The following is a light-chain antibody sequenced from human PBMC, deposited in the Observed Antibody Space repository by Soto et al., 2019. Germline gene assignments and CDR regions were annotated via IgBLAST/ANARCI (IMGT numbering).Light chain of an antibody. V-gene: IGKV1-39*01. J-gene: IGKJ5*01. CDR3: QQRYSTPPIT. CDR2: AAS. CDR1: QSISPY. Sequence: DIQMAQSPSCLSASLGERVTITCRASQSISPYLNWYQHIPGKAPKLLISAASSLQSGVPSRFSGSGSGTDFTLTISSLKPEDFATYYCQQRYSTPPITFGQGTRREIK.